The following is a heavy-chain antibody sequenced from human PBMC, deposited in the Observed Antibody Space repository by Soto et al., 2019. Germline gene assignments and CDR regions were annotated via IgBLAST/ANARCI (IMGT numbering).Heavy chain of an antibody. CDR1: GYSFTSYW. CDR2: IYPGDSDT. CDR3: ARTSAAGKYYYGMDV. V-gene: IGHV5-51*01. J-gene: IGHJ6*02. D-gene: IGHD6-13*01. Sequence: PWESLKISCKGSGYSFTSYWIGWVRQMPGKGLEWMGIIYPGDSDTRYSPSFQGQVTISADKSISTAYLQWSSLKASDTAMYYCARTSAAGKYYYGMDVWGQGTTVTVSS.